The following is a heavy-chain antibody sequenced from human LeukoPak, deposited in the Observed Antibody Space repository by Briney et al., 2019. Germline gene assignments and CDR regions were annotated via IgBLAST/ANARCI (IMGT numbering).Heavy chain of an antibody. CDR2: INSDGGST. D-gene: IGHD6-19*01. J-gene: IGHJ4*02. CDR1: GFTFSNYW. V-gene: IGHV3-74*01. Sequence: GGSLRLSCAASGFTFSNYWMYWVRQAPGKGLVWVSRINSDGGSTSYADSVKGRFTISRDNAENTLYLQMNSLRAEDTAVYYCATYSSGFGYWGQGTLVTVSS. CDR3: ATYSSGFGY.